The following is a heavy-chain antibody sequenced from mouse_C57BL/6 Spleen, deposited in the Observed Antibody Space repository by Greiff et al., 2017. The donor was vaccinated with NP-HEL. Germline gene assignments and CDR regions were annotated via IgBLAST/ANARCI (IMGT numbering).Heavy chain of an antibody. V-gene: IGHV1-69*01. CDR2: IDPSDSYT. D-gene: IGHD2-4*01. J-gene: IGHJ4*01. CDR3: ARGEGLPYAMDY. Sequence: VQLQQSGAELVMPGASVKLSCKASGYTFTSYWMHWVKQRPGQGLEWIGEIDPSDSYTNYNQKFKGKSTLTVDKSSSTAYMQLSSLTSEDSAVYYCARGEGLPYAMDYWGQGTSVTVSS. CDR1: GYTFTSYW.